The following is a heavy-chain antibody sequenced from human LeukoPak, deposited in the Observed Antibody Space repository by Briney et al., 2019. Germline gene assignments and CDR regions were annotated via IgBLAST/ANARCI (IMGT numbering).Heavy chain of an antibody. J-gene: IGHJ4*02. CDR1: GFTFSSYG. D-gene: IGHD3-10*01. Sequence: GGSLRLSCAASGFTFSSYGMHWVRQAPGKGLEWVAFIRYDGSNKYYADSMKGRFTISRDNSMNTLWLQMNSLRVEDTAVYYCAKGSNFYASGSHFDVWGQGTLVTVSS. CDR3: AKGSNFYASGSHFDV. V-gene: IGHV3-30*02. CDR2: IRYDGSNK.